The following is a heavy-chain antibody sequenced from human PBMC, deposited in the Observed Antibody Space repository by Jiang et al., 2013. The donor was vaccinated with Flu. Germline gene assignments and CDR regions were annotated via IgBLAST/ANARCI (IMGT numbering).Heavy chain of an antibody. V-gene: IGHV1-18*01. J-gene: IGHJ3*02. CDR2: INPYNGNT. Sequence: SGAEVKKPGASVKVSCKASGYTFTSYGLNWVRQAPGQGLDWMGWINPYNGNTHYAQKLQGRVTMTTDTSTSTAYMELRSLRSDDTAMYYCARDPLPYYYDSSGSPIAAFD. CDR1: GYTFTSYG. D-gene: IGHD3-22*01. CDR3: ARDPLPYYYDSSGSPIAAFD.